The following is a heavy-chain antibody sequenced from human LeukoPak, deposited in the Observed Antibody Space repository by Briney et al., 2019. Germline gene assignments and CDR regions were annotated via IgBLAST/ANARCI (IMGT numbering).Heavy chain of an antibody. D-gene: IGHD3-9*01. CDR3: VRPDDNSFDF. J-gene: IGHJ3*01. CDR2: IYETGST. V-gene: IGHV4-39*01. Sequence: SETLSLTCTVSGGSISSSNYHWGWIRQPPGKGLEWIGTIYETGSTNYNPSLKSRVTISVDTSKNQFSLKLSSVTAADTAVYYCVRPDDNSFDFWGQGTMVTVSS. CDR1: GGSISSSNYH.